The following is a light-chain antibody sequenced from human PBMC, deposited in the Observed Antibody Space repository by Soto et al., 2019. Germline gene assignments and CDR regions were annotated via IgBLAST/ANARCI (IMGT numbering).Light chain of an antibody. CDR3: QQYNSYSWT. J-gene: IGKJ1*01. V-gene: IGKV1-5*01. CDR2: DAS. CDR1: QSISSC. Sequence: DIKMTQPLSTLSASVGDRVTITCRASQSISSCLAWYQQKPGKAPKLLIYDASSLESGVPSRFSGSGSGTEFTLTISSLQPDDFAIYYCQQYNSYSWTFGQGTKVDIK.